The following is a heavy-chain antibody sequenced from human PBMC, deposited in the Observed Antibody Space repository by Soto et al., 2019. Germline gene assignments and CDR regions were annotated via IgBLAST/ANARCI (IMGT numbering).Heavy chain of an antibody. J-gene: IGHJ4*02. CDR3: GLYDALFFDF. V-gene: IGHV3-21*01. CDR2: ITNSAYT. Sequence: GGSLRLSCAASGFTVSSNYMSWVRQAPGKGLEWVSSITNSAYTSYADSVKGRFTISRDNAKNSLYLQMNSLRAEDTAVYYCGLYDALFFDFWGQGALVTVSS. D-gene: IGHD2-8*01. CDR1: GFTVSSNY.